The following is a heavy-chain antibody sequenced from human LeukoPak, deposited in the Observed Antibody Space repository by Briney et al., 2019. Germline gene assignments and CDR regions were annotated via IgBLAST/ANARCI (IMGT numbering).Heavy chain of an antibody. V-gene: IGHV3-30*18. Sequence: GRSLRLSCAASGFTFSSYGMHWVRQAPGKGLEWVAVISYDGSSKYYADSVKGRFTISRDNSKNTLYLQMNSLRAEDTAVYYCAKASGIAAGGWFDPWGQGTLVTVSS. J-gene: IGHJ5*02. CDR2: ISYDGSSK. CDR3: AKASGIAAGGWFDP. CDR1: GFTFSSYG. D-gene: IGHD6-25*01.